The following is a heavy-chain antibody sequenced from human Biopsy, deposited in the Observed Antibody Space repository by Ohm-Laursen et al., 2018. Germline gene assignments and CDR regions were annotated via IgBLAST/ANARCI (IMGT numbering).Heavy chain of an antibody. J-gene: IGHJ4*02. CDR3: ARVREGGLLDY. CDR2: VSTYNGNT. CDR1: GYIFTSFG. Sequence: VSSVKVSCKGSGYIFTSFGVSWVRQAPGHGLEWMGWVSTYNGNTEYEQKFQGRVTMTTDTSANTAYMELRSLRSDDTAVYFCARVREGGLLDYWGQGILATVSS. V-gene: IGHV1-18*01. D-gene: IGHD3-16*01.